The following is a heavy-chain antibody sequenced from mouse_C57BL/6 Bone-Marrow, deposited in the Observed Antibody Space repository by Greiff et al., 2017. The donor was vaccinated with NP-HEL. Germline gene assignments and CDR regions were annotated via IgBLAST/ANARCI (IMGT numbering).Heavy chain of an antibody. CDR3: ARDGDPYYAMDY. Sequence: QVQLKESGAELVKPGASVKISCKASGYAFSSYWMNWVKQRPGKGLEWIGQIYPGDGDTNYNGKFKGKATLTAEKSSSTAYMQLSSLTSEDSAVYFCARDGDPYYAMDYWCQGPSVTVSS. J-gene: IGHJ4*01. D-gene: IGHD2-3*01. CDR1: GYAFSSYW. CDR2: IYPGDGDT. V-gene: IGHV1-80*01.